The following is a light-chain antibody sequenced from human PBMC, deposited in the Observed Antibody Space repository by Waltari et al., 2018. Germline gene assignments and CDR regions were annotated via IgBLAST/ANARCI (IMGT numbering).Light chain of an antibody. Sequence: QSALTHPVSVSASPGPSITISRTGPSCDVGGHNFSSWYQQHPGKVPKLIIYGVTNRPSGVSNRFSGSKSGNTASLTISGLQAEDEADYYCCSYTSSLTALFGGGTKVTVL. V-gene: IGLV2-14*03. J-gene: IGLJ2*01. CDR2: GVT. CDR1: SCDVGGHNF. CDR3: CSYTSSLTAL.